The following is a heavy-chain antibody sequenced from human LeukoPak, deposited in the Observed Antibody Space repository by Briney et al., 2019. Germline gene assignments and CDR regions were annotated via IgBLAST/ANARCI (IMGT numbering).Heavy chain of an antibody. CDR2: INHSGST. Sequence: PSETLSLTCAVYGGSFSGYYWSWIRQPPGKGLEWNGEINHSGSTNYNPSLKSRVTISVDTSKNQFSLKLSSVTAADTAVYYCARARGIAVAGTMRPSFDYWGQGTLVTVSS. J-gene: IGHJ4*02. CDR1: GGSFSGYY. CDR3: ARARGIAVAGTMRPSFDY. V-gene: IGHV4-34*01. D-gene: IGHD6-19*01.